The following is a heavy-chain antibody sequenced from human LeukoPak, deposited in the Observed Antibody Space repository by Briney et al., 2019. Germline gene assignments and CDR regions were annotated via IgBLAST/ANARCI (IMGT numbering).Heavy chain of an antibody. V-gene: IGHV1-69*06. CDR3: ATGGHVRVYDSSAYYGHY. D-gene: IGHD3-22*01. J-gene: IGHJ4*02. CDR1: GGTFSSYT. Sequence: SVKVSCKASGGTFSSYTISWVRQAPGQGLEWMGGIIPIFGTANYAQKFQGRVTITADKSTSTAYMELSSLRSEDTAVYYCATGGHVRVYDSSAYYGHYWGQGTLVTVSS. CDR2: IIPIFGTA.